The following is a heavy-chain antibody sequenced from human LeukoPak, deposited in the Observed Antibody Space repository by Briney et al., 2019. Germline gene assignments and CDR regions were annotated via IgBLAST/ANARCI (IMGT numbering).Heavy chain of an antibody. Sequence: GASLKVSCKASGYTLTGYYMHWVRQAPGQGLEWMGWINPNGGSTNYAQKFQGRVTMTRDTSISTAYMELSRLRSDDTAVYYCAIDRSRLHYDFYWFDPWGQGTLVTVSS. CDR3: AIDRSRLHYDFYWFDP. D-gene: IGHD3-3*01. CDR2: INPNGGST. V-gene: IGHV1-2*02. J-gene: IGHJ5*02. CDR1: GYTLTGYY.